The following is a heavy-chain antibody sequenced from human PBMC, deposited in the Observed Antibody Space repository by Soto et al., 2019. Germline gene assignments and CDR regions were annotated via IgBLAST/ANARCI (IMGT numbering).Heavy chain of an antibody. D-gene: IGHD2-15*01. J-gene: IGHJ3*02. Sequence: GGSLRLSCAASGFTFSSYSMNWVRQAPGKGLEWLSSISSSSSYIYYADSVKGRFTISRDNAKNSLYLQMNSLRAEDTAVYYCARDRKFSYAFDIWGQGTMVTVSS. V-gene: IGHV3-21*01. CDR2: ISSSSSYI. CDR3: ARDRKFSYAFDI. CDR1: GFTFSSYS.